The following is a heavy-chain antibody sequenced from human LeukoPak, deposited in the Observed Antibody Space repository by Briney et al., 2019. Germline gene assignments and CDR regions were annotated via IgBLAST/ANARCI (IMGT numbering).Heavy chain of an antibody. CDR2: ISAYNSHT. V-gene: IGHV1-18*01. D-gene: IGHD5-24*01. J-gene: IGHJ4*02. Sequence: ASVKVSFKASGYTFSDYGITWVRQAPGQGLEWMGWISAYNSHTAYAQNLQGRVTMTTDTSTRTAYMELRSLRSDDTAVYYCARDGGDGYKQTFDYWGQGTLVTVSS. CDR1: GYTFSDYG. CDR3: ARDGGDGYKQTFDY.